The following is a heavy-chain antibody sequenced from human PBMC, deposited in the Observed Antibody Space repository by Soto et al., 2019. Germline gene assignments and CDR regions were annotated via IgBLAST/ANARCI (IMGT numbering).Heavy chain of an antibody. CDR1: GFTFSNCW. CDR3: VRARGYYGMDV. CDR2: ISSDGITI. Sequence: EVQLVESGGGLVQPGGSLRLSCAASGFTFSNCWMHWVRQPPGKGLVWVALISSDGITISYADSVKGRFTISRDNAQNRLYLHMNSLRAEDTAMDYCVRARGYYGMDVWGQGTAVTVSS. J-gene: IGHJ6*02. V-gene: IGHV3-74*01.